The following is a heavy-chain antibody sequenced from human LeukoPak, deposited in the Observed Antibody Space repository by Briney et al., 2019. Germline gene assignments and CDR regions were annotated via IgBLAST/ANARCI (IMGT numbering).Heavy chain of an antibody. CDR2: INGASNNI. V-gene: IGHV1-3*01. J-gene: IGHJ4*02. Sequence: GASVKVSCKASGGTFSSYAISWVRQAPGQGLEWMGWINGASNNIRYSQKFQGRVTFTRDTSASTAYMELSSLRSEDTAIYYCVRQCSSSCFDYWGQGTLVTVSS. CDR1: GGTFSSYA. D-gene: IGHD2-2*01. CDR3: VRQCSSSCFDY.